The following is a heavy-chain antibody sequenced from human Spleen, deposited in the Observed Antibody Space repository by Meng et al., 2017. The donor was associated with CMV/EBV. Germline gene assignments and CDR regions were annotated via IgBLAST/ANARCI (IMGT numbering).Heavy chain of an antibody. Sequence: SETLSLTCAVYGGSFSGYYWSWIRQPPGKGLEWIGEINHSGSTNYNPSLKSRVTISVDTSKNQFSLKLSSVTDADTAVYYCARGSYDFWSGYPMYYFDYWGQGTLVTVSS. D-gene: IGHD3-3*01. J-gene: IGHJ4*02. CDR2: INHSGST. V-gene: IGHV4-34*01. CDR1: GGSFSGYY. CDR3: ARGSYDFWSGYPMYYFDY.